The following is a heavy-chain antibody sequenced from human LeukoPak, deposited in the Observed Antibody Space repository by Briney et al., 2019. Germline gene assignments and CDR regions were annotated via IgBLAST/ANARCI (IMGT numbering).Heavy chain of an antibody. Sequence: GGSLRLSCAASGFTFSSYSMNWVRQAPGKGLEWVSSISSSSSYIYYADPVKGRFTISRDDAKNSLYLQMNSLRAEDTAVYYCAKSVIDVTTNWFDPWGQGTLVTVSS. CDR1: GFTFSSYS. V-gene: IGHV3-21*01. D-gene: IGHD4-17*01. CDR2: ISSSSSYI. CDR3: AKSVIDVTTNWFDP. J-gene: IGHJ5*02.